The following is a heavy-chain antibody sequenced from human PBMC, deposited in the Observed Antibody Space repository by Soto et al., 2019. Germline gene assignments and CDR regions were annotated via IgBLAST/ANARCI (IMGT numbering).Heavy chain of an antibody. CDR3: ASGGSTVTREFDY. D-gene: IGHD4-17*01. Sequence: QVQLVQSGAEVKKPGASVKVSCKASGYTFTGFFIHWVRQAPGQGLEWMGWINPNSGDTEYAQNFQGWVTMTRDTSISTAYMELSSLRSDDTAVYYCASGGSTVTREFDYWGQGTLVSVSS. J-gene: IGHJ4*02. CDR2: INPNSGDT. CDR1: GYTFTGFF. V-gene: IGHV1-2*04.